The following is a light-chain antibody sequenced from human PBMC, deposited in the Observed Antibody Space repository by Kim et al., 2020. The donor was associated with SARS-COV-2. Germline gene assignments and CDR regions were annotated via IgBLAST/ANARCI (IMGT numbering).Light chain of an antibody. V-gene: IGLV3-1*01. Sequence: GSPGQTASITCSGAKVGDKYAYWDQQKPGQSPVLVIYQQTKRPSGISQRFSGSSSGNTATLTISPAQTVDEADYYCQAWDSSTAVFGGGTQLTVL. J-gene: IGLJ3*02. CDR3: QAWDSSTAV. CDR2: QQT. CDR1: KVGDKY.